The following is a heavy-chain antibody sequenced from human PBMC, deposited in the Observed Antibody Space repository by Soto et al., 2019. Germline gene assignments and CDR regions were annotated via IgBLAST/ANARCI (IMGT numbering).Heavy chain of an antibody. CDR3: AREITTRGRAV. Sequence: QVQLVQSGAEVKKPGASVKVSCKASGYTFTSYDINWVRQATGQGLEWMGWMNPNSGNTGYAQKFQGRVTMTRNTARSKVYMELGSLRFEDKAVYYCAREITTRGRAVWGPGTTVTVSS. CDR1: GYTFTSYD. J-gene: IGHJ6*02. D-gene: IGHD1-1*01. V-gene: IGHV1-8*01. CDR2: MNPNSGNT.